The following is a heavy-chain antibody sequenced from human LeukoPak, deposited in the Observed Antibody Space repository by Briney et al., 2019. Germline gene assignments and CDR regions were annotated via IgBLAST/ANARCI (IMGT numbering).Heavy chain of an antibody. CDR2: ISGSGGST. Sequence: GGSLRLSCAASGFTFSNAWMSWVRQAPGKGLEWVSAISGSGGSTYYADSVKGRFTISRDNSKNTLYLQMNSLRAEDTAVYYCAKGYGDYYFDYWGQGTLVTVSS. D-gene: IGHD4-17*01. CDR3: AKGYGDYYFDY. V-gene: IGHV3-23*01. CDR1: GFTFSNAW. J-gene: IGHJ4*02.